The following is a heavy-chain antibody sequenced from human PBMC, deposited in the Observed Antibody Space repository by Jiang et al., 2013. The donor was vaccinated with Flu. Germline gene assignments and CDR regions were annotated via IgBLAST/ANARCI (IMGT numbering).Heavy chain of an antibody. CDR2: TRNKAHSYTT. CDR1: GFTFSDHH. J-gene: IGHJ3*01. V-gene: IGHV3-72*01. D-gene: IGHD3-22*01. Sequence: VQLLESGGGLVQPGGSLRLSCAASGFTFSDHHMDWVRQAPGKGLQWVGRTRNKAHSYTTEHAASVKGRFTVSRDDSKNSVYLQMNSLKTEDTAVYYCARAPYFDSSGDSLDAFDFWGQGTMVTVSS. CDR3: ARAPYFDSSGDSLDAFDF.